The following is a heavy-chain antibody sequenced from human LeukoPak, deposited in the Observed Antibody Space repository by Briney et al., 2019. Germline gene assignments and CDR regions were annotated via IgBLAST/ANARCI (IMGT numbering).Heavy chain of an antibody. J-gene: IGHJ4*02. V-gene: IGHV3-74*01. CDR2: VKSDGSST. D-gene: IGHD2-21*02. CDR1: GFTFRSYA. CDR3: ARDGFLGPVTAYLDY. Sequence: GGSQRLSCAASGFTFRSYAMHWVRQAPGKGLVWVSRVKSDGSSTTYADSVKGRFTISRDNARNTLYLQMKGLRAEDTAVYYCARDGFLGPVTAYLDYWGQGTPVTVSS.